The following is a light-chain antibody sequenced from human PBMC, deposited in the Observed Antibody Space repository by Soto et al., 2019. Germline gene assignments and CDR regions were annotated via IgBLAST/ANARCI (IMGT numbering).Light chain of an antibody. CDR3: QHYYSIPWT. J-gene: IGKJ1*01. CDR1: QSVLSSSNNKNC. CDR2: WSS. V-gene: IGKV4-1*01. Sequence: IVMTQSPDSLDVSLGERATINCKSSQSVLSSSNNKNCLAWYQQKPGQPPRLLIYWSSTRESGVPDRFSGSGSGTDFTLTISSLQAEDVAGYYCQHYYSIPWTFGQGTEVEIK.